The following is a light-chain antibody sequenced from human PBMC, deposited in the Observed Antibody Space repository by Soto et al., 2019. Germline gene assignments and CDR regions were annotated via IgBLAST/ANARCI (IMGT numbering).Light chain of an antibody. CDR2: TAS. CDR3: QQTYSSPPGA. CDR1: QSIRNY. V-gene: IGKV1-39*01. Sequence: DIPMTQSPSSLSASVGDRVTITCRASQSIRNYLNWYQQKPGKAPKVLIYTASSLQSGAPSRFSGSGSGTDFTLSIGRLQPEDFATYYCQQTYSSPPGAFGQGTKVDIK. J-gene: IGKJ1*01.